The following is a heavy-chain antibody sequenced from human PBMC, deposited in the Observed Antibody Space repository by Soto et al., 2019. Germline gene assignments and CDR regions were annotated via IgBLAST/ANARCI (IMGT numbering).Heavy chain of an antibody. CDR3: PISYGSGFGAFDY. D-gene: IGHD3-10*01. CDR2: VNPILSMS. Sequence: QVQLVQSGAEVKRPGSSVKVSCKASGDTFSFYSINWVRQAPGLGLEWMGRVNPILSMSNYAQRFQGRVRMTATKPTGTAYLELGGLSLEATPSISGPISYGSGFGAFDYWGREPWSPSP. V-gene: IGHV1-69*04. J-gene: IGHJ4*02. CDR1: GDTFSFYS.